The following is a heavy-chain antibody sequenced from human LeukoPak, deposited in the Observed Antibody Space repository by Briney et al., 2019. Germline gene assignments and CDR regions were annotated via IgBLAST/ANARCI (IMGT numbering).Heavy chain of an antibody. J-gene: IGHJ4*02. CDR1: GYTFTCYY. V-gene: IGHV1-2*02. D-gene: IGHD5-18*01. CDR3: ARDIADTAMVYYFDY. CDR2: INPNSGGT. Sequence: ASVTVSFKSAGYTFTCYYMHWVRQAPGQGREGMGWINPNSGGTKYAQKFQGSVTMTRDASINTAYMEVSRLGSDDTAVYYCARDIADTAMVYYFDYWGQGTLVTVSS.